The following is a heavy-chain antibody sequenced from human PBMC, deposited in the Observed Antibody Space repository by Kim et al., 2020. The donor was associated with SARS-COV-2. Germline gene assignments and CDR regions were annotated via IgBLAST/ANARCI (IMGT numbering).Heavy chain of an antibody. J-gene: IGHJ4*02. Sequence: TYYHPSLQSRVTISVDTSKNQFSLKLSSVTAADTAVYYCARDAAVHYFDYWGQGTLVTVSS. CDR2: T. D-gene: IGHD6-13*01. CDR3: ARDAAVHYFDY. V-gene: IGHV4-30-2*05.